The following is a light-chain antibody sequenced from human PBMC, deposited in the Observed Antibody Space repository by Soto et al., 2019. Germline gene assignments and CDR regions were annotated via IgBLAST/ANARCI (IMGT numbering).Light chain of an antibody. V-gene: IGLV6-57*01. J-gene: IGLJ3*02. CDR2: EDN. CDR1: SGSIASSY. CDR3: QSYDNFNQRV. Sequence: NFMLTQAHSVSESPGKTVTISCTRSSGSIASSYVQWYQQRPGSSPITVIYEDNQRPSGVLDRFSGSIDSSSNSASLTSSVLKTEDEGDYYCQSYDNFNQRVFGGGTKLTVL.